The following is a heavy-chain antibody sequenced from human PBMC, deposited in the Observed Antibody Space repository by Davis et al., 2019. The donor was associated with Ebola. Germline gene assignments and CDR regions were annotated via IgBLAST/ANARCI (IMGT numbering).Heavy chain of an antibody. J-gene: IGHJ6*02. CDR1: GYTFTGYY. Sequence: ASVKVSCKASGYTFTGYYMHWVRQAPGQGLEWMGRINPNSGGTNYAQKFQGRVTMTRDTSISTAYMELSRLRSEDTAVYYCATGFGSGSYPYGMDVWGQGTTVTVSS. CDR3: ATGFGSGSYPYGMDV. CDR2: INPNSGGT. V-gene: IGHV1-2*06. D-gene: IGHD3-10*01.